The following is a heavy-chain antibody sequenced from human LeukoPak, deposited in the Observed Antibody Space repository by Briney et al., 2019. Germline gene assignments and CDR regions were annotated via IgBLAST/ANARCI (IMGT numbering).Heavy chain of an antibody. Sequence: RGGSLRLSCAPSGFSFSGHDMNWVRQAPGKGREWVSSISFWGTYIYHAHSVRGRLTISRVNAKNSLYLQMNSLRVEDTAVYYCARADCSSSTCYLRRSLFDPWGQGTLVTLSS. CDR1: GFSFSGHD. V-gene: IGHV3-21*01. J-gene: IGHJ5*02. CDR3: ARADCSSSTCYLRRSLFDP. D-gene: IGHD2-2*01. CDR2: ISFWGTYI.